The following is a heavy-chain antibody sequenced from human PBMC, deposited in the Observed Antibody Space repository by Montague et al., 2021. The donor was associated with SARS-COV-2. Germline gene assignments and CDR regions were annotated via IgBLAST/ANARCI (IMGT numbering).Heavy chain of an antibody. V-gene: IGHV4-39*02. D-gene: IGHD1/OR15-1a*01. J-gene: IGHJ3*02. CDR1: GDSISRSHYF. CDR2: IDFTGKT. Sequence: SETLSLTCSVSGDSISRSHYFWAWIRQPPGMGLEWIGSIDFTGKTYYHPSLKSRVTISIDTSKNHFALRLSSVTAADSAVFYCAGWGLNNAFDIWGPGTMVTVSS. CDR3: AGWGLNNAFDI.